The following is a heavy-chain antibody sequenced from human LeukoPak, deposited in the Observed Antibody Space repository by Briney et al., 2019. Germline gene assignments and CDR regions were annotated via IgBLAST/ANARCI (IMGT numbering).Heavy chain of an antibody. CDR2: INHSGST. CDR1: GGSFSGYY. Sequence: SETLSLTCAVYGGSFSGYYWSWIRQPPGKGLEWIGEINHSGSTNYNPSLESRVTISVDTSKNQFSLQLSSVTAADTAVYYCARVRGNYYYDSSGYPRVHAFDIWGQGTMVTVSS. V-gene: IGHV4-34*01. J-gene: IGHJ3*02. CDR3: ARVRGNYYYDSSGYPRVHAFDI. D-gene: IGHD3-22*01.